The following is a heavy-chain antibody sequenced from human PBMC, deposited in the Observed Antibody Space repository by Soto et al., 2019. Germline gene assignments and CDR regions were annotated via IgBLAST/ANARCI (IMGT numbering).Heavy chain of an antibody. J-gene: IGHJ6*03. CDR1: GGTFSSYT. D-gene: IGHD4-17*01. V-gene: IGHV1-69*02. Sequence: ASVKVSCKASGGTFSSYTISWVRQAPGQGLEWMGRIIPILGIANYAQKFQGRVTITADKSTSTAYMELSSLRSEDTAVYYCARAFKSHGPDYYYYYYMDVWGKGTTVTVSS. CDR3: ARAFKSHGPDYYYYYYMDV. CDR2: IIPILGIA.